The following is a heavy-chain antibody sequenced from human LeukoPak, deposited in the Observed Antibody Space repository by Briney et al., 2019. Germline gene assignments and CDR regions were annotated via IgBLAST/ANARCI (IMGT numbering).Heavy chain of an antibody. D-gene: IGHD5-24*01. V-gene: IGHV1-46*01. J-gene: IGHJ4*02. CDR1: GYTFTNYY. Sequence: ASVKVSCEASGYTFTNYYIHWVRQAPGQGLERMGIINPSGGSTTYAQEFQGRVTMTRDTSTSTVYMELSSLRSEDTAVYYCARGGKGNADGYNQALDYWGQGTLVTVSS. CDR3: ARGGKGNADGYNQALDY. CDR2: INPSGGST.